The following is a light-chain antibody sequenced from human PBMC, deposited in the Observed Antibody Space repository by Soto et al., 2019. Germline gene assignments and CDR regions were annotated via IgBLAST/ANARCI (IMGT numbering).Light chain of an antibody. J-gene: IGKJ1*01. V-gene: IGKV3-20*01. CDR3: QKYGSSRRT. CDR1: LSISNY. Sequence: EVVLTQSPGTLSLSPGERATLSCRASLSISNYLAWYQQKPGQAPRLLIYDASSRATGIPARSSGSASGTEFTLTISRLEPEDFAVYYCQKYGSSRRTFGQGTKVEIK. CDR2: DAS.